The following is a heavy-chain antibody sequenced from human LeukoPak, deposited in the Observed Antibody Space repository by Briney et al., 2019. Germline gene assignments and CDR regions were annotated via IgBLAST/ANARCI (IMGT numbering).Heavy chain of an antibody. J-gene: IGHJ5*01. CDR1: GYTFTGYY. CDR2: FIPIFGTT. D-gene: IGHD4-17*01. V-gene: IGHV1-69*13. Sequence: ASVKVSCKASGYTFTGYYMHWVRQAPGQGLEWVGGFIPIFGTTKFAQKFQDRVTFTADETTGTAYMELNSLTSADTAVYYCARVFSVTTWKFIWFDPWGQGTLVTVSS. CDR3: ARVFSVTTWKFIWFDP.